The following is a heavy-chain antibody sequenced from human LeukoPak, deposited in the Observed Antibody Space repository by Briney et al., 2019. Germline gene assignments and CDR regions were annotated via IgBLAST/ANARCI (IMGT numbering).Heavy chain of an antibody. V-gene: IGHV3-20*04. Sequence: PGGSLRLSCAASGFTFDDYAMSWVRQAPGKGLEWVSGINWNGGSTGYADSVKGRFTISRDNAKNSLYLQMNSLRAEDTALYYCASTIAVAGTYEGRFMTWDTDMDVWGKGTTVTVSS. J-gene: IGHJ6*03. CDR2: INWNGGST. CDR1: GFTFDDYA. CDR3: ASTIAVAGTYEGRFMTWDTDMDV. D-gene: IGHD6-19*01.